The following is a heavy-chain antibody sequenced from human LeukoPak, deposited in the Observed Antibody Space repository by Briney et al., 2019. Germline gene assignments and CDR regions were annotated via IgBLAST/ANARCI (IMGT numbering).Heavy chain of an antibody. J-gene: IGHJ4*02. V-gene: IGHV1-2*02. CDR1: GYTFTDNY. CDR3: ARDGSVESGHYYFDF. Sequence: ASVNVSYKASGYTFTDNYIHWVRQAPGQGREGMGWLAPRSGATTYAQKFQGRVTMTRDTSIRTAYMQFYSLRSDDTAVYYCARDGSVESGHYYFDFWGQGTLVTVSS. D-gene: IGHD3-10*01. CDR2: LAPRSGAT.